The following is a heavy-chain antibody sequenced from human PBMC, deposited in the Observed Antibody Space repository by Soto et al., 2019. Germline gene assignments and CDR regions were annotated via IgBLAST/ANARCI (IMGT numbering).Heavy chain of an antibody. J-gene: IGHJ5*02. Sequence: PSETLSLTCTVSGGSISSYYWSWIRQPPGKGLEWIGYIYYSGSTNYNPSLKSRVTISVDTSKNQFSLKLSSVTAADTAVYYCAREKGDTSPVFDPWGQGTLVTVSS. CDR2: IYYSGST. CDR3: AREKGDTSPVFDP. V-gene: IGHV4-59*01. D-gene: IGHD1-26*01. CDR1: GGSISSYY.